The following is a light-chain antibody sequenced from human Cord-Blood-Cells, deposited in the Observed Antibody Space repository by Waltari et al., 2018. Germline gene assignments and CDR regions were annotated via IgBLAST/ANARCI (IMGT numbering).Light chain of an antibody. CDR2: GKN. Sequence: SSELTQDPAVSVALGQTVRITCQGDSLSSYYASWYQQKPGQAPVLVIYGKNNRPSGIPDRFSGSSSGNTASLTITGAQAEDEAGYYCNSRDSSGNHLVFGGGTKLTVL. V-gene: IGLV3-19*01. CDR3: NSRDSSGNHLV. CDR1: SLSSYY. J-gene: IGLJ3*02.